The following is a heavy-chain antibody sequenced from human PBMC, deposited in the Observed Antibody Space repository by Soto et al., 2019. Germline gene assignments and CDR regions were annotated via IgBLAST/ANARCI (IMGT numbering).Heavy chain of an antibody. CDR2: ISYDGSNK. CDR1: GFTFSSYG. J-gene: IGHJ6*02. Sequence: GGSLRLSCAASGFTFSSYGMHWVRQAPGKGLEWVAVISYDGSNKYYADSVKGRFTISRDNSKNTLYLQMNSLRAEDTAVYYCAKDFSTVTPRVGSDDYYYGMDVWGQGTTVTVSS. CDR3: AKDFSTVTPRVGSDDYYYGMDV. V-gene: IGHV3-30*18. D-gene: IGHD4-17*01.